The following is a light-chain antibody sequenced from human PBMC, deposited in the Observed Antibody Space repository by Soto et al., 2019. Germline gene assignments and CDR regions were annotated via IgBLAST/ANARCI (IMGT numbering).Light chain of an antibody. CDR1: QTISSW. CDR2: KAA. V-gene: IGKV1-5*03. Sequence: DIQMTQSPSTLSGSVGDRVTITCRASQTISSWMAWYQQKPGKAPKLLIYKAATLNSGVPSRFSGRGSGTEFTLTISSLQADDFATYYCQHYNSYSEAFGQGTKVELK. J-gene: IGKJ1*01. CDR3: QHYNSYSEA.